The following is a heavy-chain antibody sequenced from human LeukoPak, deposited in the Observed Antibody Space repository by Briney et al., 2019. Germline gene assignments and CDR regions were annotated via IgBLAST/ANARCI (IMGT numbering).Heavy chain of an antibody. D-gene: IGHD6-13*01. CDR3: ARVYYSSSYDYWYFDL. V-gene: IGHV4-59*01. CDR1: GGYIRSYY. CDR2: IYYSGST. J-gene: IGHJ2*01. Sequence: SETLSLTCTVSGGYIRSYYWSWIRQPPGKGLEWFGYIYYSGSTNYNPSLKSRVTISVDTSKKQFSLKLSSVTAADTAVYYCARVYYSSSYDYWYFDLWGRGTLVTVSS.